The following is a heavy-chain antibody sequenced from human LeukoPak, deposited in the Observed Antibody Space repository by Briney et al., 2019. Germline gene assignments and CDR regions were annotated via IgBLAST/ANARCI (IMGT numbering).Heavy chain of an antibody. Sequence: SETLSLTCTVSGGSISSYYWSWIRQPAGKGLEWIGSIYYSGSTYYNPSLKSRVTISVDTSKNQFSLKLSSVTAADTAVYYCSHIVGATTADYWGQGTLVTVSS. CDR3: SHIVGATTADY. CDR2: IYYSGST. CDR1: GGSISSYY. D-gene: IGHD1-26*01. J-gene: IGHJ4*02. V-gene: IGHV4-59*05.